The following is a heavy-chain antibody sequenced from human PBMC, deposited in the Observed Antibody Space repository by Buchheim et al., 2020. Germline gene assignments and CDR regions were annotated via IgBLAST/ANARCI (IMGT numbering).Heavy chain of an antibody. CDR2: IYYSGST. V-gene: IGHV4-30-4*01. D-gene: IGHD2-21*02. Sequence: QVQLQESGPGLVKPSQTLSLTCTVSGGSISSGDYYWSWIRQPPGKGLEWIGYIYYSGSTYYNPSLKSRVTISVDTSKNQFFLKLSSVTAADTAVYYCARFLLSGGDPGYYYGMDVWGQGTT. CDR1: GGSISSGDYY. CDR3: ARFLLSGGDPGYYYGMDV. J-gene: IGHJ6*02.